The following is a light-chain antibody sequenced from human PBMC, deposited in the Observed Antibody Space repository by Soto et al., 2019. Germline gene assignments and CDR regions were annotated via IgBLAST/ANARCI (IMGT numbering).Light chain of an antibody. CDR1: QSVSSY. CDR2: DAS. J-gene: IGKJ3*01. Sequence: EIVLTQSPATLSLSPGERATLSCRASQSVSSYLAWYQQKPGQAPRLLIYDASNRATGIPAGFSGSGSGTDFTLTSSSLEPEDFAVYYCQQRSNWPPVVTFGPGTKVDIK. CDR3: QQRSNWPPVVT. V-gene: IGKV3-11*01.